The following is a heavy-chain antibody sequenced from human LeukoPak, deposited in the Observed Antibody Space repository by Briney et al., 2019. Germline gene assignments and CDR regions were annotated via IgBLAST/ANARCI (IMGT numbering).Heavy chain of an antibody. CDR1: GYSFTSYG. Sequence: ASVKVSCKASGYSFTSYGFSWVRQAPGQGLEWMGWISAYDGNTNYAQKLQGGVTMATDTSTSTAYMELRSLRSDDSAVYFCARIAEQHLQYYFDYWGQGTLVTVSS. V-gene: IGHV1-18*01. CDR3: ARIAEQHLQYYFDY. D-gene: IGHD6-13*01. J-gene: IGHJ4*02. CDR2: ISAYDGNT.